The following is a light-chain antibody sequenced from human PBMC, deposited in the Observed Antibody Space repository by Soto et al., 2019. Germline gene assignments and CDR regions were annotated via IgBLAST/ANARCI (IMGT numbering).Light chain of an antibody. Sequence: ETQMTQSPSSMSASVGDRVTITCQASQDINNCLNWYQKSPGKDPKLLIYDASNLETGVPSRFSASGSGTDFSFTISSLQPDDIATYFCQQCDDLPLTFGGGTQVEIK. J-gene: IGKJ4*01. CDR3: QQCDDLPLT. CDR1: QDINNC. V-gene: IGKV1-33*01. CDR2: DAS.